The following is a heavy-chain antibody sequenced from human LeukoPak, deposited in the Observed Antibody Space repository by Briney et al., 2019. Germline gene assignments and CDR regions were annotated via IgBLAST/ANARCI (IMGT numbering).Heavy chain of an antibody. Sequence: GGSLRLSCAASGFTFSAYWMHWVRQAPGRGLVWVSRINSDGFSIAYADSVKGRFTISRDNAKNTLYLHMNSLRAEDTAVYYCARFYGGSALDNWGQGTMVTVSS. CDR1: GFTFSAYW. V-gene: IGHV3-74*01. CDR3: ARFYGGSALDN. CDR2: INSDGFSI. D-gene: IGHD3-16*01. J-gene: IGHJ3*02.